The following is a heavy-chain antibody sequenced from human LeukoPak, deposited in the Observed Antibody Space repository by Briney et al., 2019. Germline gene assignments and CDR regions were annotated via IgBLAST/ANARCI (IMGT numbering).Heavy chain of an antibody. CDR1: GYSFTRFN. CDR2: IDPDTGGT. D-gene: IGHD5-12*01. J-gene: IGHJ5*02. V-gene: IGHV1-2*02. CDR3: ARSRPWLIWFDP. Sequence: ASVKVSCKTSGYSFTRFNIHWVRQAPGQGLEWMGWIDPDTGGTEYAQKFQGRVTMTRDTSINTAYMELNSLRSDDTALYYCARSRPWLIWFDPWGQGTLVTVSS.